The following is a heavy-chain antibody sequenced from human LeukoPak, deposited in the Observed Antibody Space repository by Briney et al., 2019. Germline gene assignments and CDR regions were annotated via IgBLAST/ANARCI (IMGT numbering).Heavy chain of an antibody. Sequence: PGGSLRLSCAASGFTVSGNYMSWVRQAPGKGLEWVANIKQDGSEKYYVDSVKGRFTISRDNAKNSLYLQMNSLRAEDTAVYYCARGYYGLDAFDIWGQGTMVTASS. CDR3: ARGYYGLDAFDI. J-gene: IGHJ3*02. CDR1: GFTVSGNY. D-gene: IGHD1-26*01. CDR2: IKQDGSEK. V-gene: IGHV3-7*01.